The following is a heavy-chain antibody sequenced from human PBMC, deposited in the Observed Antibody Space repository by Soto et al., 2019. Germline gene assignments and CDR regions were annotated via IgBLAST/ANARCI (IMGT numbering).Heavy chain of an antibody. CDR1: GFTFSSYA. CDR2: ISGSGGST. Sequence: EVQLLESGGGLVQPGGSLRLSCAASGFTFSSYAMSWVRQAPGKGLEWVSAISGSGGSTYYADSVKGRFTISRDNSKNTLYLQMHSLRSEDTAVYYCAKTRDDSSALSDYWGQGTLVTVSS. CDR3: AKTRDDSSALSDY. D-gene: IGHD3-22*01. J-gene: IGHJ4*02. V-gene: IGHV3-23*01.